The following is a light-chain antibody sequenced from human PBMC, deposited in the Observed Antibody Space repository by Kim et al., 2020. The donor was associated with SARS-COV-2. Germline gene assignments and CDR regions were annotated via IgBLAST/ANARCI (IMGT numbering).Light chain of an antibody. V-gene: IGKV3-20*01. CDR2: DAS. CDR3: HQYGNTPRT. Sequence: LSPGERATRSCRASQSVNNNYLAWYQQKPGQAPRLLIYDASSRATGIPDRFSGSGSGTDFTLTISRLEPEDFALYYCHQYGNTPRTFGQGTKLEIK. CDR1: QSVNNNY. J-gene: IGKJ2*01.